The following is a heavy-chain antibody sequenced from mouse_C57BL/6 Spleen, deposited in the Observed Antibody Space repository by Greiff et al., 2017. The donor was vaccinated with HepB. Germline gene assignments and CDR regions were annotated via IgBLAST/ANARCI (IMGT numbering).Heavy chain of an antibody. J-gene: IGHJ4*01. Sequence: EVQLQQSGPELVKPGASVKISCKASGYSFTGYYMHWVKQSSEKSLEWIGEINPSTGGTSYNQKFKGKATLTVDTSSSTAYMQLKSLTSEDSAVYYCARITTVVAGDYYAMDYWGQGTSVTVSS. CDR1: GYSFTGYY. CDR2: INPSTGGT. CDR3: ARITTVVAGDYYAMDY. D-gene: IGHD1-1*01. V-gene: IGHV1-43*01.